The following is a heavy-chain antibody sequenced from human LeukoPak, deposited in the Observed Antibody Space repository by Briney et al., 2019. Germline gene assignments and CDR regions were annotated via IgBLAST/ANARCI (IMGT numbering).Heavy chain of an antibody. CDR1: GGSFSGYY. CDR3: ARKKHLDY. CDR2: INHSGST. J-gene: IGHJ4*02. Sequence: SETLSLTCAVYGGSFSGYYWSWIRQLPGKGLEWIGEINHSGSTNYNPSLKSRVTISVDTSKNQFSLKLSSMTAADTAVYYCARKKHLDYWGQGTLVTVSS. V-gene: IGHV4-34*01.